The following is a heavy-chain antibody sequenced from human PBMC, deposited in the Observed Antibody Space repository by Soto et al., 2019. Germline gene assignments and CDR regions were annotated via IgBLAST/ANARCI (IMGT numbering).Heavy chain of an antibody. V-gene: IGHV1-8*01. CDR3: ARAVGYYDSSGYYPREAFDI. CDR1: GYTFTIYD. J-gene: IGHJ3*02. Sequence: ASVKVSCKASGYTFTIYDINWVRQATGQGLEWMGWMNPNSGNTGYAQKFQGRVTMTRNTSISTAYMELSSLRSEDTAVYYCARAVGYYDSSGYYPREAFDIWGQGTMVTVSS. CDR2: MNPNSGNT. D-gene: IGHD3-22*01.